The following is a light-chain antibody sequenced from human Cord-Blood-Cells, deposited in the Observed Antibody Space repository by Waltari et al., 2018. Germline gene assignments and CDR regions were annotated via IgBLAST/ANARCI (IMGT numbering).Light chain of an antibody. J-gene: IGLJ2*01. CDR3: SSYTSSSTLV. V-gene: IGLV2-14*01. Sequence: QSALTQPASVSGSPGQSTTISCTGTRSDVGGYNYVSWYQQHPGKAPKLMIYEVDNRPSGVSNRFSGSKSGNTASLTISGLQAEDEADYYCSSYTSSSTLVFGGGTKLTVL. CDR1: RSDVGGYNY. CDR2: EVD.